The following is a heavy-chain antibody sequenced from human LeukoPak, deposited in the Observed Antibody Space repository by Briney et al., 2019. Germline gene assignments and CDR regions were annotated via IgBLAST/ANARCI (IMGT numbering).Heavy chain of an antibody. CDR1: GGTFSSYT. V-gene: IGHV1-69*04. CDR3: VRDLDVVVVAAMGPFNFQH. CDR2: IIPILGIA. D-gene: IGHD2-15*01. Sequence: EASVKVSCKASGGTFSSYTISWVRQAPGQGLEWMGRIIPILGIANYAQKFQGRVTITADKSTSTAYMELSSLRSEDTAVYYCVRDLDVVVVAAMGPFNFQHWGQGTLVTVSS. J-gene: IGHJ1*01.